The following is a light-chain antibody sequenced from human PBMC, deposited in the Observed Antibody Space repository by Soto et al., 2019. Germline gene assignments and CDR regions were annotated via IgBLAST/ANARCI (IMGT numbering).Light chain of an antibody. CDR2: GAS. CDR1: QSVSSSY. J-gene: IGKJ2*01. V-gene: IGKV3-20*01. Sequence: EIVLTQSPGTLSLSPGERATLSCRASQSVSSSYLAWYQQKPGQAPRLLIYGASSRATGIPDRFSGSGSGTDFTLTISRLESEDFAVYYCQLYGSFGQGTKLEIK. CDR3: QLYGS.